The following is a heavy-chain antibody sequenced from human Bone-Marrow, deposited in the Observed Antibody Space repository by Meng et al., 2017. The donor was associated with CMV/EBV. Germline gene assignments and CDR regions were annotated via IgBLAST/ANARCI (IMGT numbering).Heavy chain of an antibody. CDR2: IYYSGST. V-gene: IGHV4-39*02. CDR1: GGSISSSSYY. J-gene: IGHJ4*01. D-gene: IGHD6-13*01. CDR3: ARDPGRIAAAGTNY. Sequence: SETLSLTCTVSGGSISSSSYYWGWIRQPPGKGLEWIGSIYYSGSTYYNPSLKSRVTISVDTSKNQFSLKLSSVTAADTAVYYCARDPGRIAAAGTNYWGQGARVTVSS.